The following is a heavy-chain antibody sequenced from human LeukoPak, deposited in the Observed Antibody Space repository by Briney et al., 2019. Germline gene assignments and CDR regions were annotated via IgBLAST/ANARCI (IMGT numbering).Heavy chain of an antibody. CDR3: AKDMFSSGYIRDIHAFDY. V-gene: IGHV3-23*01. CDR1: GFTFITYA. D-gene: IGHD5-12*01. CDR2: ISGSGRST. Sequence: PGGSLRLSCAASGFTFITYAMSWVRQAPGKGLEWVSGISGSGRSTDYADSVEGRFIISRDNAKNTLYLRMNSLRADDTAVYYCAKDMFSSGYIRDIHAFDYWARESWSPSPQ. J-gene: IGHJ4*02.